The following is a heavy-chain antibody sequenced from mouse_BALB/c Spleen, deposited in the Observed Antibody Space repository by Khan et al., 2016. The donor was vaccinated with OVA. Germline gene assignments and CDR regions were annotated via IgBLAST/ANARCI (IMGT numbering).Heavy chain of an antibody. Sequence: EVELVESGGGLVQPGGSRKLSCVASGFTFSDYGMAWVRQAPGKGPEWVAFISSLAYTIYYADTVTGRFTISRENAKNTLYLEMSSLRSEDTAMCYCARGRAWFAYWGQGTLVTVSA. J-gene: IGHJ3*01. CDR2: ISSLAYTI. CDR1: GFTFSDYG. V-gene: IGHV5-15*02. CDR3: ARGRAWFAY.